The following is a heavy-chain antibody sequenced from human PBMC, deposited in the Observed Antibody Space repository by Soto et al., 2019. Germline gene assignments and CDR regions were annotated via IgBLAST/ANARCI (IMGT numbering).Heavy chain of an antibody. CDR1: GGTFSSYA. Sequence: ASVKVSCKASGGTFSSYAISWVRQAPGQGLEWMGGIIPIFGTANYAQKFQGRVTITADESTSTAYMELSSLRSEDTAVYYCSLTVSSWYRWFDPWGQGTLVTVSS. D-gene: IGHD6-13*01. J-gene: IGHJ5*02. V-gene: IGHV1-69*13. CDR2: IIPIFGTA. CDR3: SLTVSSWYRWFDP.